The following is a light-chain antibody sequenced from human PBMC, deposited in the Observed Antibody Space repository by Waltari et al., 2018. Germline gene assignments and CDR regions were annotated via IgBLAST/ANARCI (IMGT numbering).Light chain of an antibody. CDR1: HSNIGSNY. Sequence: QSVLTQPPSASGTPGQRVTISCSGSHSNIGSNYVYWYQQLPGTAPKLLVYKDSQRPSGVPARCSGSKWGTSASLAISGLRSEDEADYYCAAWDDSLSGPIFATGTKVTV. CDR2: KDS. V-gene: IGLV1-47*01. J-gene: IGLJ1*01. CDR3: AAWDDSLSGPI.